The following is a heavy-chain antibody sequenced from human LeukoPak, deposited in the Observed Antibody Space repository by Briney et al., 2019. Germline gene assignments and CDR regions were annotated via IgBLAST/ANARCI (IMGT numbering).Heavy chain of an antibody. J-gene: IGHJ3*02. CDR1: GGTFSSYA. V-gene: IGHV1-69*13. D-gene: IGHD3-16*02. Sequence: SVKVSCKASGGTFSSYAISWVRQAPGQGLEWMGGIIPIFGTANYAQKFQGRVTITADESTSTAYMELSSLRSEDTAVYYCARQDMITFGGVIVPDAFDIWGQGTMVTVSS. CDR2: IIPIFGTA. CDR3: ARQDMITFGGVIVPDAFDI.